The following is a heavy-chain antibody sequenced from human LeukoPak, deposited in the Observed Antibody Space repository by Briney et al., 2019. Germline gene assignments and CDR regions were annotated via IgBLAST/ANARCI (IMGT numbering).Heavy chain of an antibody. Sequence: PGGSLRLCCAASGFPLSSYSINWFRQAPGKGLEWVSYISASGSNIYYVDSVKGRFTVSRDNTKSSLFLQMNSPRAEDTAVYYCARVKGSYFDYWGKGTLVTVSS. V-gene: IGHV3-48*01. D-gene: IGHD2-15*01. CDR2: ISASGSNI. CDR3: ARVKGSYFDY. CDR1: GFPLSSYS. J-gene: IGHJ4*02.